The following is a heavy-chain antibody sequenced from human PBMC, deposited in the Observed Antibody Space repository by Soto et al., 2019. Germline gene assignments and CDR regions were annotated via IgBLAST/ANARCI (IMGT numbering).Heavy chain of an antibody. Sequence: GGSLRLSCAASGFTFSSYAMHWVRQAPGKGLEWVAVISYDGSNKYYADSVKGRFTISRDNSKNTLYLQMNSLRAEDTAVYYCAKDRDNDFWSGYTFDYWGQGTLVTVSS. CDR1: GFTFSSYA. CDR3: AKDRDNDFWSGYTFDY. V-gene: IGHV3-30-3*01. D-gene: IGHD3-3*01. CDR2: ISYDGSNK. J-gene: IGHJ4*02.